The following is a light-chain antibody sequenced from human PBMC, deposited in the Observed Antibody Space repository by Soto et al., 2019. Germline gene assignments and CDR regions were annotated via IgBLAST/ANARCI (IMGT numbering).Light chain of an antibody. CDR1: HSVGST. CDR2: DTS. J-gene: IGKJ1*01. V-gene: IGKV3-15*01. CDR3: QHYNNLPWT. Sequence: ETVMTQSPATLSVSPWERATLSCRASHSVGSTLAWYQQKPGQAPRLLMYDTSTRATGIPARFSGSGSGTAFTLTISSLQSDDFADYYGQHYNNLPWTVDEGTKVDIK.